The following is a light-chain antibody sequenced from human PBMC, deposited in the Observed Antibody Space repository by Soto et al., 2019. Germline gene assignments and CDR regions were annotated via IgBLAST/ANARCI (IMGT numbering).Light chain of an antibody. J-gene: IGLJ1*01. CDR3: SSYTSTATLRV. CDR2: EVS. CDR1: SSDVGGYKY. V-gene: IGLV2-14*01. Sequence: QSALTQPASVSGSPGQSITISCTGTSSDVGGYKYVSWYQQHPGKAPKLMIYEVSNRPSGVSNRFSGSKSVNTASLTISGLQAEDEANYYCSSYTSTATLRVFGTGTKVTVL.